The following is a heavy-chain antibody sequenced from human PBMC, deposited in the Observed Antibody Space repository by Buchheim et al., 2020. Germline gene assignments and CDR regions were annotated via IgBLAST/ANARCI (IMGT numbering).Heavy chain of an antibody. CDR2: ISYDGRNT. J-gene: IGHJ4*02. CDR1: GFTMSHYG. Sequence: QVQLLQSGGAVVQPGGSLRLSCAVSGFTMSHYGMHWVRHVPGKGLDWVAFISYDGRNTYYADSVEGRFTISRDTSKNMLYLQMNSLTAEDTAVFDCERGLGEEFYETAGDAGYWGQGSL. D-gene: IGHD2-8*02. V-gene: IGHV3-30*03. CDR3: ERGLGEEFYETAGDAGY.